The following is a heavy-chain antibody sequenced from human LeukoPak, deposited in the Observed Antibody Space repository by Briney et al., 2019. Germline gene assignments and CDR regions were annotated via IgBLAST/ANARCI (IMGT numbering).Heavy chain of an antibody. D-gene: IGHD2-15*01. CDR2: INHSGST. V-gene: IGHV4-34*01. J-gene: IGHJ6*04. Sequence: PSDTLSLTCAIYGGSFSGYYWSCIRQPPRKRPERIGEINHSGSTNYHPSLKSRVTISVDTSKNQFSLKLSSVTAADTAVYYCARGKRCSGGSCYYGMDVWGKGTTVTVSS. CDR3: ARGKRCSGGSCYYGMDV. CDR1: GGSFSGYY.